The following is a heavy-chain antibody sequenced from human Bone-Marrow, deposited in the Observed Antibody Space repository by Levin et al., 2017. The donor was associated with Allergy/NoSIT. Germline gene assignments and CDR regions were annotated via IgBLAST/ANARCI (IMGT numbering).Heavy chain of an antibody. CDR1: GGSISSSSYY. CDR3: ARHVVVVTAIPGADYYYGMDV. Sequence: SETLSLTCTVSGGSISSSSYYWGWIRQPPGKGLEWIGSIYYSGSTYYNPSLKSRVTISVDTSKNQFSLKLSSVTAADTAVYYCARHVVVVTAIPGADYYYGMDVWGQGTTVTVSS. D-gene: IGHD2-21*02. CDR2: IYYSGST. J-gene: IGHJ6*02. V-gene: IGHV4-39*01.